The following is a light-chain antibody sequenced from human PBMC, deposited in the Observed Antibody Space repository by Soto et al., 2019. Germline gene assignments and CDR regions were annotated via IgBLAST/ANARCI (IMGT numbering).Light chain of an antibody. CDR3: QQFKTYPPFT. V-gene: IGKV1-9*01. J-gene: IGKJ3*01. Sequence: DIQLTQSPSFLSASVGDRVTITCRASQGISSYLAWYQQKPGKAPKLLIYAASTLQSGVPSRFSGSGSGTEFTLTISSLQPEDFATYYCQQFKTYPPFTFGPGTKVDFK. CDR1: QGISSY. CDR2: AAS.